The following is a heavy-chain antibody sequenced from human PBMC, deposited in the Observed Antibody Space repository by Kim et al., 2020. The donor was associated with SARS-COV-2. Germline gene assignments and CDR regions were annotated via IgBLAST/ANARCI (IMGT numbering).Heavy chain of an antibody. D-gene: IGHD3-10*01. V-gene: IGHV5-10-1*01. CDR1: GYSFTSYW. Sequence: GESLKISCKGSGYSFTSYWISWVRQMPGKGLEWMGRIDPSDSYTNYSPSFQGHVTISADKSISTAYLQWSSLKASDTAMYYCARRGDRITMVRGTSINYYYYGMDVWGQGTTVTVSS. CDR2: IDPSDSYT. J-gene: IGHJ6*02. CDR3: ARRGDRITMVRGTSINYYYYGMDV.